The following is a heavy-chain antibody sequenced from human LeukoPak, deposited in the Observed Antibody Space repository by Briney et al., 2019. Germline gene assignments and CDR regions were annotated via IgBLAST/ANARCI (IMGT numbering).Heavy chain of an antibody. D-gene: IGHD2-15*01. CDR2: IYSGGST. CDR1: GFTVSSNY. CDR3: AREPLGSGYYSYYGMDV. Sequence: PGGSLRLSCAASGFTVSSNYMSWVRQAPGKGLEWVSVIYSGGSTYYADSVKGRFTISRDNPKNTLYLQMNSLRAEDTAVYYCAREPLGSGYYSYYGMDVWGQGTTVTVSS. V-gene: IGHV3-53*01. J-gene: IGHJ6*02.